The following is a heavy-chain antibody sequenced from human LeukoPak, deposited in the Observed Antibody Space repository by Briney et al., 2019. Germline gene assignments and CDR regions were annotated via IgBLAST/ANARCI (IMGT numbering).Heavy chain of an antibody. V-gene: IGHV1-46*01. CDR3: AREPRSTNCFDY. D-gene: IGHD2-2*01. Sequence: ASVKVSCKASGYTLTSYYMHWVRQAPGQGLEWIGIINASGGSTSYAQKFQGRVTMTRDTSKSTVYMELSSLRSEDTAVYYCAREPRSTNCFDYWGQGTLVTVSS. J-gene: IGHJ4*02. CDR1: GYTLTSYY. CDR2: INASGGST.